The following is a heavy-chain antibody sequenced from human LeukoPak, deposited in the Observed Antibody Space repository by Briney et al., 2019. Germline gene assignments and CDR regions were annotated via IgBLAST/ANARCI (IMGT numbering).Heavy chain of an antibody. Sequence: ASVKVSCKASGYTFTSYDINWVRQATGQGLEWMGWINTNTGNPTYAQGFTGRFVFSLDTSVSTAYLQISSLKAEDTAIYYCARDGPAAYAWGQGTLVTVSS. CDR2: INTNTGNP. J-gene: IGHJ4*02. CDR1: GYTFTSYD. V-gene: IGHV7-4-1*02. D-gene: IGHD3-16*01. CDR3: ARDGPAAYA.